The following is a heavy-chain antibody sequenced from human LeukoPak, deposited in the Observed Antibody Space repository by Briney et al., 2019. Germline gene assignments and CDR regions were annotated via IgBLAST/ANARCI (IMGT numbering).Heavy chain of an antibody. D-gene: IGHD2-2*01. V-gene: IGHV4-31*03. Sequence: SQTLSLTCTVSGGSISSGGYYWSWIRQHPGKGLEWIGYIYYSGSTYYHPSLKSRVTISVDTSKNQFSLKLSSVTAADTAVYYCARWGEGYCSSTSCYYPFDYWGQGTLVTVSS. CDR2: IYYSGST. J-gene: IGHJ4*02. CDR1: GGSISSGGYY. CDR3: ARWGEGYCSSTSCYYPFDY.